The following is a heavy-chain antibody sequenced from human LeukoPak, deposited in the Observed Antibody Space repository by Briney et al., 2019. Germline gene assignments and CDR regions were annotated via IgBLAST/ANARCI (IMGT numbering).Heavy chain of an antibody. Sequence: PGGSLGLSCAASGFTFSSYAMSWVRQAPGKGLEWVSTISGGGNNACYADSVKGRFSISRDNSRNTLFLQMNSLRAEDTAVYYCAKSDCSSTSCSLFDYWGQGTLVTISS. V-gene: IGHV3-23*01. CDR1: GFTFSSYA. D-gene: IGHD2-2*01. CDR2: ISGGGNNA. J-gene: IGHJ4*02. CDR3: AKSDCSSTSCSLFDY.